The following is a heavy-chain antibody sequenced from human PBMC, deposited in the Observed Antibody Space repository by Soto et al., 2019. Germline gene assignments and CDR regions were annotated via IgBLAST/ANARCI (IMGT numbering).Heavy chain of an antibody. V-gene: IGHV4-4*02. J-gene: IGHJ4*02. D-gene: IGHD3-16*01. CDR2: IYHSGST. Sequence: PSETLSLTCAVSDGSISSSNCWTSVRQTPGKGLEWNGEIYHSGSTNYIPSLKSRVTISVDKSKSQFSLKLTSVTAADTAVYYGATRFGGLGSYGYWGQGTRVTVSS. CDR1: DGSISSSNC. CDR3: ATRFGGLGSYGY.